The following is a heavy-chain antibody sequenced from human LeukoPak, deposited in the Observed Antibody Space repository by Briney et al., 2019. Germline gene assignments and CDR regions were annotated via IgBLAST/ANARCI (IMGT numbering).Heavy chain of an antibody. D-gene: IGHD5-12*01. Sequence: ASVKVSCKASGYTLTSYYMHWVRQAPGQGLEWMGIINPSGGSTSYAQKFQGRVTMTRDMSTSTVYMELSSLRSEDTAVYYCARDGDSGYAQGSFDYWGQGTLVTVSS. J-gene: IGHJ4*02. V-gene: IGHV1-46*01. CDR1: GYTLTSYY. CDR3: ARDGDSGYAQGSFDY. CDR2: INPSGGST.